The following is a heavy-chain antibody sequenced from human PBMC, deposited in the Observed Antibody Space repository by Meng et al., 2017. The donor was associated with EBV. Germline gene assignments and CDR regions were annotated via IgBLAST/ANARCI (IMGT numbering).Heavy chain of an antibody. CDR1: GGSISTPNYY. D-gene: IGHD4-17*01. Sequence: LQLQESGPGLVKPSETLSLICTVSGGSISTPNYYWGWIRQPPGKGLEWIGTFYSVATTFYNPSLKSRLTISVDTSKNQFSLRLSSVTAADTAIYYCVRGYDYGDYVDYWGQGTLVTVSS. V-gene: IGHV4-39*07. J-gene: IGHJ4*02. CDR3: VRGYDYGDYVDY. CDR2: FYSVATT.